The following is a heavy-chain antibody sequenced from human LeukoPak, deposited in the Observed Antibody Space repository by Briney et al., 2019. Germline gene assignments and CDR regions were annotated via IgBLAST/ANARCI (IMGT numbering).Heavy chain of an antibody. CDR2: FIPIFGTA. Sequence: SVKVSCKASGGTFSSYAISWVRKPPGQGLDWLGRFIPIFGTANYAQKFQGRVTITTDESTSTAYMELSSLRSEDTAVYYCARANYGDGPYYYYMDVWGKGTTVTVSS. CDR3: ARANYGDGPYYYYMDV. V-gene: IGHV1-69*05. CDR1: GGTFSSYA. D-gene: IGHD4-17*01. J-gene: IGHJ6*03.